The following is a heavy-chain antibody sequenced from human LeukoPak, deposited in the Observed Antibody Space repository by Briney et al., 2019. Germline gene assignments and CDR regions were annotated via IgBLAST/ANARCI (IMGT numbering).Heavy chain of an antibody. J-gene: IGHJ4*02. CDR3: ARDLHSYGY. CDR2: ISSSSSTI. Sequence: GSLRPSCAASGFTFSSYSMNWVRQAPGKGLEWVSYISSSSSTIYYADSVKGRFTISRDNAKNSLYLQMNSLRAEDTAVYYCARDLHSYGYWGQGTLVTVSS. D-gene: IGHD5-18*01. CDR1: GFTFSSYS. V-gene: IGHV3-48*01.